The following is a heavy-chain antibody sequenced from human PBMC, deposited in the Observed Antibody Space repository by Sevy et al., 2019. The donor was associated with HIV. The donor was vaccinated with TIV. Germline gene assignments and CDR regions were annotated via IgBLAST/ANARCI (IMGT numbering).Heavy chain of an antibody. Sequence: GGSLRLSCAASGFTFSSYEMNWVRQAPGKGLQWVSYISSSGTTIYYVDSVKGRFTISRDNAKNSLYLQMNSLRAEDTAGYYGARNWAAAPGGGGFYYGMDVWGQGTTVTVSS. CDR3: ARNWAAAPGGGGFYYGMDV. CDR1: GFTFSSYE. D-gene: IGHD6-13*01. J-gene: IGHJ6*02. V-gene: IGHV3-48*03. CDR2: ISSSGTTI.